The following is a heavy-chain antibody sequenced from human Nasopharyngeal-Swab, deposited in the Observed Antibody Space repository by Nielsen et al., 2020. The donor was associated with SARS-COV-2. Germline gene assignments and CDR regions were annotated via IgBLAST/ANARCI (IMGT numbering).Heavy chain of an antibody. J-gene: IGHJ4*02. Sequence: GGSLRLSCAASGFTFDDYAMHWVRQAPGKGLEWVSGISWNSGSISYADSVKGRFTISRDNAKNSLYLQMNSLRAEDTALYYCARVRDYGDSLLFDYWGQGTLVTVSS. CDR3: ARVRDYGDSLLFDY. CDR2: ISWNSGSI. D-gene: IGHD4-17*01. CDR1: GFTFDDYA. V-gene: IGHV3-9*01.